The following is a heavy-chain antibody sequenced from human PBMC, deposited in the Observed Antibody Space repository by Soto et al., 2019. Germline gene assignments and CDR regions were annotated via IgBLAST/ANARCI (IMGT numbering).Heavy chain of an antibody. CDR3: ARDSRYYDFWSGYYSPKYYYGMDV. J-gene: IGHJ6*02. V-gene: IGHV1-2*04. CDR2: INPNSGGT. CDR1: GYTFTGYY. D-gene: IGHD3-3*01. Sequence: GASVKVSCKASGYTFTGYYMHWVRQAPGQGLEWMGWINPNSGGTNYAQKFQGWVTMTRDTSISTAYMELSRLRSDDTAVYYCARDSRYYDFWSGYYSPKYYYGMDVWGQGTTVTVSS.